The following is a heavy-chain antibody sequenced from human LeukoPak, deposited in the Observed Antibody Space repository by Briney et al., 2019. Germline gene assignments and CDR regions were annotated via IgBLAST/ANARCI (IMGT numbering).Heavy chain of an antibody. D-gene: IGHD3-9*01. Sequence: GASVKVSCKASGYTSTSYDINWVRQATGQGLEWMGWMNPNSGNTGYAQKFQGRVTMTRNTSISTAYMELSSLRSEDTAVYYCARYYDILTGPQGYYYYMDVWGKGTTVTVSS. V-gene: IGHV1-8*01. CDR3: ARYYDILTGPQGYYYYMDV. CDR2: MNPNSGNT. J-gene: IGHJ6*03. CDR1: GYTSTSYD.